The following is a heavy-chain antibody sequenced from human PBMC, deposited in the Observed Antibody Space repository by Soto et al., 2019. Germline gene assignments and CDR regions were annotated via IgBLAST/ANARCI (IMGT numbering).Heavy chain of an antibody. V-gene: IGHV4-31*03. CDR3: ARVYDSSAHFDY. Sequence: TLSLTCTVSGGSISSGGYYWSWIRQHPGKGLEWIGYIYYSGSTYYNPSLKSRVTISVDTSKNQFSLKLSSVTAADTAVYYCARVYDSSAHFDYWGQGTLVTVSS. D-gene: IGHD3-22*01. CDR1: GGSISSGGYY. CDR2: IYYSGST. J-gene: IGHJ4*02.